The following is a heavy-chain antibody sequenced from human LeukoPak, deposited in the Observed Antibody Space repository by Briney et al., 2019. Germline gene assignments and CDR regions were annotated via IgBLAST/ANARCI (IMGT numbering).Heavy chain of an antibody. J-gene: IGHJ4*02. CDR2: IYYSGST. Sequence: SETLSLTCTVSGGSISSSSYFWGWIRQPPGKGLEWIGSIYYSGSTYYNPSLKSRVTISVDTSKNQFSLKLSSVTAADTAVYYCARLKEQLVDYWGQGTLVTVSS. CDR1: GGSISSSSYF. V-gene: IGHV4-39*07. CDR3: ARLKEQLVDY. D-gene: IGHD6-13*01.